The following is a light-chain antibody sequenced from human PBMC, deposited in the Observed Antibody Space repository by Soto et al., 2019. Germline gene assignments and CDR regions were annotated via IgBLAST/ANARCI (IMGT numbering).Light chain of an antibody. CDR1: QSIGRW. Sequence: PMTQSPSTLSASVGDRGTIPCRASQSIGRWLAWFQQKPGKAPKLLIYDASSLESGVPSRFSGSGSGTEFTLTISSLQPDDFATFYCQQYNSDPWTFGQGTKVDIK. CDR2: DAS. J-gene: IGKJ1*01. CDR3: QQYNSDPWT. V-gene: IGKV1-5*01.